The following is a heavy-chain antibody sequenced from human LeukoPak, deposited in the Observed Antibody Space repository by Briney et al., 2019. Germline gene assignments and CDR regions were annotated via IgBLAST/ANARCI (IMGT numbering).Heavy chain of an antibody. J-gene: IGHJ6*02. D-gene: IGHD4-17*01. V-gene: IGHV4-59*08. CDR2: IYYSGST. CDR3: ARHSYYGDYSPYYDYYYGMDV. Sequence: SETLSLTCTVSGGSISSYYWSWIRQPPGKGLEWIGYIYYSGSTNYNPSLKSRVTISVDTSKNQFSLKLSSVTAADTAVYYCARHSYYGDYSPYYDYYYGMDVWGQGTTVTVSS. CDR1: GGSISSYY.